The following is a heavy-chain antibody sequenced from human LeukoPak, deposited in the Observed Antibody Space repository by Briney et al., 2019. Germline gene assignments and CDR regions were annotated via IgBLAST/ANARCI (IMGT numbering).Heavy chain of an antibody. CDR1: GFTVSSNY. CDR3: ARDSGSGYYYDNRYFDL. D-gene: IGHD3-22*01. CDR2: IYSGGST. J-gene: IGHJ2*01. Sequence: GGSLRLSCAASGFTVSSNYMSWVRQAPGKGLEWVSVIYSGGSTYYADSVKGRFTISRDNSKNTLYLQMNSLRAEDTAVYYCARDSGSGYYYDNRYFDLWGRGTLVTVSS. V-gene: IGHV3-66*01.